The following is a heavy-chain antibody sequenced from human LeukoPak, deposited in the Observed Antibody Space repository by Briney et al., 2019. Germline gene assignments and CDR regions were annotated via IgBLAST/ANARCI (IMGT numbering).Heavy chain of an antibody. D-gene: IGHD3-22*01. CDR1: GGSISSSSYY. Sequence: SETLSLTCTVSGGSISSSSYYWSWIRQTPGKGLEWIGYIYYSGSTNYNPSLKSRLTISVDTSKNQFSLKLSSVTAADTAVYYCARYYYDSSGYWSLDYWGQGTLVTVSS. CDR3: ARYYYDSSGYWSLDY. CDR2: IYYSGST. V-gene: IGHV4-61*01. J-gene: IGHJ4*02.